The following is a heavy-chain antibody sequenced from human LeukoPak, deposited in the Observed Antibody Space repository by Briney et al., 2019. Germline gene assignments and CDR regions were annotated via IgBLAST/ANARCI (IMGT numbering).Heavy chain of an antibody. J-gene: IGHJ2*01. CDR2: RYSSGST. CDR1: GGSISSGSYY. D-gene: IGHD2-15*01. CDR3: ARGRGGSFPYWYFDL. V-gene: IGHV4-61*02. Sequence: PSQTLSLTCTVSGGSISSGSYYWDWIRQPAGKGLEWIGRRYSSGSTNYNPSLKSRVTISVDTSENQFSLKLSSVTAADTAVYYCARGRGGSFPYWYFDLWGRGTLVTVSS.